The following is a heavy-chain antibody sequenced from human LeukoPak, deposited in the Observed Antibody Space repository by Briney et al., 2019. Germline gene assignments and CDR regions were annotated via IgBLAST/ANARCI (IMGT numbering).Heavy chain of an antibody. CDR1: GFTFSSYA. CDR3: TTLDGYNYGLYAFDI. D-gene: IGHD5-24*01. J-gene: IGHJ3*02. CDR2: IKSKTDGGTT. V-gene: IGHV3-15*01. Sequence: GGSLRLSCAASGFTFSSYAMSWVRQAPGKGLEWVGRIKSKTDGGTTDYAAPVKGRFTISRDDSKNTLYLQMNSLRTEDTAVYYCTTLDGYNYGLYAFDIWGQGTMVTVSS.